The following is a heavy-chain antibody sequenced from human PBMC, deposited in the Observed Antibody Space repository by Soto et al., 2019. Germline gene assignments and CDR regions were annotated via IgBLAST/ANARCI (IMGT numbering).Heavy chain of an antibody. V-gene: IGHV3-7*01. J-gene: IGHJ6*02. CDR3: AKDLSGSYLDYYYGMDV. CDR2: IKQDGSEK. Sequence: GGSLRLSCAASGFTFSSYWMSWVRQAPGKGLEWVANIKQDGSEKYYVDSVKGRFTISRDNAKNTLYLQMNSLRAEDTAVYYCAKDLSGSYLDYYYGMDVWGQGTTVTVSS. D-gene: IGHD1-26*01. CDR1: GFTFSSYW.